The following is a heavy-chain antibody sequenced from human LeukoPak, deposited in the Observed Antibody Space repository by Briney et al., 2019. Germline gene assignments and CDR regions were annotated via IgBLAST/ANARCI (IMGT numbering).Heavy chain of an antibody. CDR3: AKDVWWSVS. J-gene: IGHJ5*02. Sequence: GGSLRLSCVAPGFTFSNHAMTWVRQAPGKGLEWVSAISASGVDTFYAPSVKGRFTISRDNSKNTLYLQINILRAEDTAIYYCAKDVWWSVSWGQGTLVTVSS. CDR1: GFTFSNHA. D-gene: IGHD2-15*01. CDR2: ISASGVDT. V-gene: IGHV3-23*01.